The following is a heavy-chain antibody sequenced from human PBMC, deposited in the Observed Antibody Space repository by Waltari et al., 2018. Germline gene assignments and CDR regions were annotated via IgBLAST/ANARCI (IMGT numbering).Heavy chain of an antibody. CDR1: GFTFSSYG. CDR3: ARGGDNDWFDP. Sequence: QVQLVESGGGVVQPGRSLRLSCAASGFTFSSYGMHWVRQAPGKGLEWVAVISYDGSNKYYADSVKGRFTISRDNSKNTLYLQMNSLRAEDTAVYYCARGGDNDWFDPWGQGTLVTVSS. V-gene: IGHV3-30*03. J-gene: IGHJ5*02. CDR2: ISYDGSNK. D-gene: IGHD2-21*02.